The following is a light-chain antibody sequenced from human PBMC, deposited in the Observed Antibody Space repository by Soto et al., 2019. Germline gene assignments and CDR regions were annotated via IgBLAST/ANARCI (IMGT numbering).Light chain of an antibody. Sequence: EIVLTQSPGTLSLSPGERATLSCRASQSVSGNYVAWYQQKPGQAPRLLIYGASNRATGIPDRFSGSGSGTDFTLTISRLESEDCAVYYCQQYGSLITFGQGTRLEIK. J-gene: IGKJ5*01. CDR2: GAS. CDR3: QQYGSLIT. CDR1: QSVSGNY. V-gene: IGKV3-20*01.